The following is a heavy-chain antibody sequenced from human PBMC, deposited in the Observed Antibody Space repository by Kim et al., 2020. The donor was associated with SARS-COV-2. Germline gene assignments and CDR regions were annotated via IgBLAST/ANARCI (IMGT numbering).Heavy chain of an antibody. Sequence: ASVKVSCKASGYTFTSYAMHWVRRAPGQRLEWMGWINAGNGNTKYSQKFQGRVTITRDTSASTAYMELSSLRSEDTAVYYCARDRGRDFSVSGWLDDYWGQGTLVTVSS. V-gene: IGHV1-3*01. D-gene: IGHD6-19*01. CDR3: ARDRGRDFSVSGWLDDY. CDR1: GYTFTSYA. J-gene: IGHJ4*02. CDR2: INAGNGNT.